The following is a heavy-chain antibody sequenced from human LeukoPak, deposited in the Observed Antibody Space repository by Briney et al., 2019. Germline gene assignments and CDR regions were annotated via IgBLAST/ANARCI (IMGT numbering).Heavy chain of an antibody. CDR3: ASGLGYYDSSGYYTDLDY. V-gene: IGHV1-69*05. Sequence: AVKVSCKASGGTFSSYAISWVRQAPGQGLEWMGGIIPIFGTANYAQKFQGRVTITTDESTSTAYMELSSLRSEGTAVYYCASGLGYYDSSGYYTDLDYWGQGTLVTVSS. CDR2: IIPIFGTA. CDR1: GGTFSSYA. D-gene: IGHD3-22*01. J-gene: IGHJ4*02.